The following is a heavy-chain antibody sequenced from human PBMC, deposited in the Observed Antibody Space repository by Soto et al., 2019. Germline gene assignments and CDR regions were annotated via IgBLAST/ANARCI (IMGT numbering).Heavy chain of an antibody. CDR2: INLDGVFT. V-gene: IGHV3-74*01. J-gene: IGHJ4*02. D-gene: IGHD3-10*01. Sequence: GGSLRLSCAASGYTFSSYWIHWVRQAPWKGLVWLSRINLDGVFTNYADSVKDRFIISRDNAKNTLFLQMNSLRAEDTAVYYCAREGKPGIIDYWGQRTLVTLSS. CDR1: GYTFSSYW. CDR3: AREGKPGIIDY.